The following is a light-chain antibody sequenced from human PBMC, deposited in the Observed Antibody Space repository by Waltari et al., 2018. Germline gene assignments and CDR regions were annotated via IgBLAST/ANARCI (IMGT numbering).Light chain of an antibody. CDR1: RSDVGGYNY. CDR3: CSYAGSYIFGV. Sequence: QSALTQPRSVSGSPGQSVTIPCTGTRSDVGGYNYVSWYQQHPGKAPKLMIHDVNKRPSGVPDRFSGSKSGNTASLTISGLQAEDEADYYCCSYAGSYIFGVFGGGTKLTVL. J-gene: IGLJ2*01. CDR2: DVN. V-gene: IGLV2-11*01.